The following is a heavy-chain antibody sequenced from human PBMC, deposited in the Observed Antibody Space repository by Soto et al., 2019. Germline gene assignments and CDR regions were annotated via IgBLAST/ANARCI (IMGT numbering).Heavy chain of an antibody. J-gene: IGHJ5*02. Sequence: SETLSLTCTVPGGSISSGDYYWSWIRQPPGKGLEWSGYIYYSGSTYYNPSLKSRVTISVDTSKNQFSLKLSSVTAADTAVYYCARLAYCGGDCFTRFDPWGQGTLVTVSS. D-gene: IGHD2-21*02. CDR3: ARLAYCGGDCFTRFDP. V-gene: IGHV4-30-4*01. CDR2: IYYSGST. CDR1: GGSISSGDYY.